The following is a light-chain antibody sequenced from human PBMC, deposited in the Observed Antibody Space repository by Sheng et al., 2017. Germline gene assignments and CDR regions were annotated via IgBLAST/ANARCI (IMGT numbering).Light chain of an antibody. CDR2: AAS. V-gene: IGKV1-39*01. J-gene: IGKJ2*02. Sequence: DIQMTQSPSSLSASVGDRVTITCRSSQTITKYLNWYQQKPGQAPKLLIYAASSLQSGVPSRFSGSGYGTQFTLTISSLQPEDFATYYCQQSHTSPRTFGQGTNLEIK. CDR3: QQSHTSPRT. CDR1: QTITKY.